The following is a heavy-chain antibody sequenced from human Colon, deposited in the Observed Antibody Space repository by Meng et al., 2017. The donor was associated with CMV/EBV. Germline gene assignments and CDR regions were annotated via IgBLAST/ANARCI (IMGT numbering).Heavy chain of an antibody. J-gene: IGHJ6*02. CDR1: GFTFSDYY. Sequence: GGSLRPSCAASGFTFSDYYMSWLRQAPGKGLEWVSYIRSSGSTIYYADSGKGRFTISRDNAKNSLYLQLNGLRAEDTDVYYCARDGLTMVRGSDVYYYYYGMDVWGQGTTVTVSS. D-gene: IGHD3-10*01. V-gene: IGHV3-11*01. CDR3: ARDGLTMVRGSDVYYYYYGMDV. CDR2: IRSSGSTI.